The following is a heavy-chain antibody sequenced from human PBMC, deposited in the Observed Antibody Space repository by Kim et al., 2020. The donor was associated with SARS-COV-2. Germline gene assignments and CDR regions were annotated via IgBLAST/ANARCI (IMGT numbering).Heavy chain of an antibody. V-gene: IGHV4-59*01. D-gene: IGHD5-12*01. CDR2: IYYSGST. CDR1: GGSISSYY. J-gene: IGHJ4*02. Sequence: SETLSLTCTVSGGSISSYYWSWIRQPPGKGLEWIGYIYYSGSTNYNPSLKSRVTISVDTSKNQFSLKLSSVTAADTAVYYCARGQGWLYYFDYCGQGTLVTVSS. CDR3: ARGQGWLYYFDY.